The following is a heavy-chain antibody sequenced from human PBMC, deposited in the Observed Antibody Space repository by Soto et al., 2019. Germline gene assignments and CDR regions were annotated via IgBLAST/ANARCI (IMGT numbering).Heavy chain of an antibody. Sequence: ASVKVSCKASGYTFTGYYMHWVRQAPGQGLEWMGWINPNSGGTNYAQKFQGWVTMTRDTSISTAYMELSSLRSEDTAVYYCAADRRGFWSGYSFGYWGQGTLVTVSS. CDR3: AADRRGFWSGYSFGY. CDR1: GYTFTGYY. J-gene: IGHJ4*02. V-gene: IGHV1-2*04. D-gene: IGHD3-3*01. CDR2: INPNSGGT.